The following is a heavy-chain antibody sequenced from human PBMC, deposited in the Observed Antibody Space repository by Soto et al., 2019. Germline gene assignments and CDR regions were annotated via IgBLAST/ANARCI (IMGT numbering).Heavy chain of an antibody. V-gene: IGHV3-30*18. CDR1: GFTFSSYG. CDR3: AKSYSSRDGMDV. CDR2: ISYDGSNK. J-gene: IGHJ6*02. Sequence: QVQLVESGGGVVQPGRSLRLSCAASGFTFSSYGMHWVRQAPGKGLEWVAVISYDGSNKYYADSVKGRFTISRDNSKNPLYLQMNSLRAEDKDVYYCAKSYSSRDGMDVWGQGTTVTVSS. D-gene: IGHD6-13*01.